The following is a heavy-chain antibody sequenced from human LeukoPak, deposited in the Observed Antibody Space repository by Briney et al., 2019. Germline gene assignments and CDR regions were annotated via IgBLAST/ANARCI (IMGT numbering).Heavy chain of an antibody. CDR1: GFTFSSYG. CDR3: AKDRGIAARSLGRWFDP. J-gene: IGHJ5*02. V-gene: IGHV3-30*18. Sequence: GGSLRLSCVASGFTFSSYGMHWVRQAPGKGLEWVAVISYDGSNKYYADSVKGRFTISRDNSKNTLYLQMNSLRAGDTAVYYCAKDRGIAARSLGRWFDPWGQGTLVTVSS. D-gene: IGHD6-6*01. CDR2: ISYDGSNK.